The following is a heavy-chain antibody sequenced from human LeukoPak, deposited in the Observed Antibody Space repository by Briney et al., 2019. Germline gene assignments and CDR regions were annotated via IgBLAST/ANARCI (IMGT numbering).Heavy chain of an antibody. CDR1: GGSISSSDW. CDR3: ARHGGYNQDV. Sequence: KISETLSLTCTVSGGSISSSDWWSWLRQPPGKGLEWTGQIYQSGNPDYNPSLKSRVTISRDKSKNQFSLNLSSVTAADTAVYYCARHGGYNQDVWGQGTTVTVSS. D-gene: IGHD5-12*01. J-gene: IGHJ6*02. V-gene: IGHV4/OR15-8*02. CDR2: IYQSGNP.